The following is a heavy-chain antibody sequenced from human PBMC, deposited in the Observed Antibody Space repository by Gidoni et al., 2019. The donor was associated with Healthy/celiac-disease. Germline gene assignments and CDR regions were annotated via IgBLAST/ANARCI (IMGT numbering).Heavy chain of an antibody. J-gene: IGHJ5*02. D-gene: IGHD3-10*01. V-gene: IGHV4-59*01. CDR1: GGAISSYY. Sequence: QVQLQESGPGLVKPSETLSLTCTVSGGAISSYYWSWIRQPPGKGLEWTGYISYSGSTNYTPSLKSRVTISVDTSQNQYSLTLSSVPAPDTAVYYCARVGELNWFDPLGQGTLVPVSS. CDR2: ISYSGST. CDR3: ARVGELNWFDP.